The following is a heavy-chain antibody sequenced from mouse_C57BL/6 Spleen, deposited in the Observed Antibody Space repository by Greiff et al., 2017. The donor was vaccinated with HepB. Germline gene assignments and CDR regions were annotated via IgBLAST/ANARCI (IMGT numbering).Heavy chain of an antibody. CDR2: IDPSDSYT. CDR1: GYTFTSYW. V-gene: IGHV1-59*01. D-gene: IGHD2-5*01. J-gene: IGHJ4*01. Sequence: QVQLQQSGAELVRPGTSVKLSCKASGYTFTSYWMHWVKQRPGQGLEWIGVIDPSDSYTNYNQKFKGKATLTVDTSSSTAYMQLSSLTSEDSAVYYCASPAYYSNYYAMDYWGQGTSVTVSS. CDR3: ASPAYYSNYYAMDY.